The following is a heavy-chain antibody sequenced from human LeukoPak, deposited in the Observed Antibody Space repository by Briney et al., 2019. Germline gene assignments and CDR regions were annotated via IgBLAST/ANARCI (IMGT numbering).Heavy chain of an antibody. J-gene: IGHJ4*02. V-gene: IGHV3-21*04. Sequence: GGSLRLSCAASGFTFSSYTMDWVRQAPGKGLEWVSSISSSSDYIFYADSVKGRFTISRDNAKNSLYLQMNSLRAEDTALYYCAKDRYAASSGCGDYWGQGTLVTVSS. CDR2: ISSSSDYI. CDR1: GFTFSSYT. D-gene: IGHD6-19*01. CDR3: AKDRYAASSGCGDY.